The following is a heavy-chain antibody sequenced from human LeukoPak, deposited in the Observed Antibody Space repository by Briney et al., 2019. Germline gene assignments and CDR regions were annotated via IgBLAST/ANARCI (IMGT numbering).Heavy chain of an antibody. CDR2: INHSGST. CDR3: ARHMRSPPSFIAAAGRFDY. V-gene: IGHV4-34*01. CDR1: RFTFSSYE. D-gene: IGHD6-13*01. Sequence: GSLRLSCAASRFTFSSYEMNWIRQPPGKGLEWIGEINHSGSTNYNPSLKSRVTISVDTSKNQFSLKLSSVTAADTAVYYCARHMRSPPSFIAAAGRFDYWGQGTLVTVSS. J-gene: IGHJ4*02.